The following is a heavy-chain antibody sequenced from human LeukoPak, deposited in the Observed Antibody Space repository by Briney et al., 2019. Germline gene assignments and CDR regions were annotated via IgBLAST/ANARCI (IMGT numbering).Heavy chain of an antibody. D-gene: IGHD4-11*01. CDR3: AKNHVTVPNGDWFGP. V-gene: IGHV3-7*01. CDR2: LKEDVSAR. Sequence: GGSLRLSCVASGFSISSHWMSWVRQAPGKGLEWVASLKEDVSARNLVDSVKGRFTISTDNAKNSLYLQMNNLRDEDTAVYYCAKNHVTVPNGDWFGPWGQGTLVTVS. J-gene: IGHJ5*02. CDR1: GFSISSHW.